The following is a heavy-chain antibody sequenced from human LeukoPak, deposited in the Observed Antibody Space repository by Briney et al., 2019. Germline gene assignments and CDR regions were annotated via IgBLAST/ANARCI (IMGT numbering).Heavy chain of an antibody. J-gene: IGHJ4*02. Sequence: GASVKVSCKASGYTFTDYYLHWVRQAPGQGLEWMGWINPNSGGTNYAQTFQGRVTMTRDTSITIAYLELSRLRSDDTAVYYCATIGYNHYFDYWGPGTLVTVSS. CDR1: GYTFTDYY. V-gene: IGHV1-2*02. CDR2: INPNSGGT. D-gene: IGHD5-24*01. CDR3: ATIGYNHYFDY.